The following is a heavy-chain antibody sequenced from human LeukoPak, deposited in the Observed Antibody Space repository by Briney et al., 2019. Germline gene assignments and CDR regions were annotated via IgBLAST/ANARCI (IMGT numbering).Heavy chain of an antibody. Sequence: GGSLRLSCAASGFTFDDYGMSWVRQAPGKGLEWVSSISSSSSYIYYADSVKGRFTISRDNAKNSLYLQMNSLRAEDTAVYYCARDRGSSSWYFYYYYMDVWGKGTTVTVSS. CDR1: GFTFDDYG. CDR3: ARDRGSSSWYFYYYYMDV. V-gene: IGHV3-21*01. D-gene: IGHD6-13*01. J-gene: IGHJ6*03. CDR2: ISSSSSYI.